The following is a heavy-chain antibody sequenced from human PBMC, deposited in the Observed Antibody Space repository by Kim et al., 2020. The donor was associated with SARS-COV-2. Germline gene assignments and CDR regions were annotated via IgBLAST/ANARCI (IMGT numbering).Heavy chain of an antibody. V-gene: IGHV3-48*03. Sequence: GGSLRLSCAASGFTFSSYEMNWVRQAPGKGLEWVSYISSRGMTKYYADSVKGRFTISRDNAKNSVYLQMNSLRAEDTAVYYCARTGSGRGNYFDYWGQGILFTVSS. CDR1: GFTFSSYE. CDR2: ISSRGMTK. J-gene: IGHJ4*02. CDR3: ARTGSGRGNYFDY. D-gene: IGHD2-15*01.